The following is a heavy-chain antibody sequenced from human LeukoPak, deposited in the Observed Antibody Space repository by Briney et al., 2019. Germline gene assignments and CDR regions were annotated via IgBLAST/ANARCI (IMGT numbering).Heavy chain of an antibody. CDR1: GFTFDDYA. CDR2: ISWNSGSI. D-gene: IGHD6-6*01. CDR3: AKDIREYSSSYDAFDI. Sequence: QPGRSLRLSCAASGFTFDDYAMHWVRQAPGKGLEWVSGISWNSGSIGYADSVKGRFTISRDNAKNSLYLQMNSLRAEDTALYYCAKDIREYSSSYDAFDIWGQGTMVTVSS. V-gene: IGHV3-9*01. J-gene: IGHJ3*02.